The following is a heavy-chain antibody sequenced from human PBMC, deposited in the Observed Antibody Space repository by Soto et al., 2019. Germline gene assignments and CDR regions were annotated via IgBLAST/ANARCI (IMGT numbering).Heavy chain of an antibody. CDR2: IIPTFGTA. CDR3: ARDPSQLRYFDWPLDY. D-gene: IGHD3-9*01. J-gene: IGHJ4*02. CDR1: GGTFSSYA. V-gene: IGHV1-69*13. Sequence: SVKVSCKASGGTFSSYAISWVRQAPGQGLEWMGGIIPTFGTANYAQKFQGRVTITADESTSTAYMELSSLRSEDTAVYYCARDPSQLRYFDWPLDYWGQGTLVTVSS.